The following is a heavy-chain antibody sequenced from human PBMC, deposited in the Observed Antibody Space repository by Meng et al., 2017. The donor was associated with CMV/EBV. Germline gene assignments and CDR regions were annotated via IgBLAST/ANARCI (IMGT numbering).Heavy chain of an antibody. CDR3: ARGDIVVVPAAIRKSFDP. CDR1: GYTFTSYD. D-gene: IGHD2-2*01. CDR2: INPSGGST. J-gene: IGHJ5*02. V-gene: IGHV1-46*01. Sequence: ASVKVSCKASGYTFTSYDINWVRQAPGQGLEWMGIINPSGGSTSYAQKFQGRVTMTRDTSTSTVYMELSSLRSEDTAVYYCARGDIVVVPAAIRKSFDPWGQGTLVTVSS.